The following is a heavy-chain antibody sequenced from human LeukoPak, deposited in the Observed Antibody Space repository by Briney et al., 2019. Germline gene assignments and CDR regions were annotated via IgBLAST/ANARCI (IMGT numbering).Heavy chain of an antibody. V-gene: IGHV3-48*03. CDR2: ISSSGSTV. D-gene: IGHD3-16*02. Sequence: PGGSLRLSCAASGFTFSSYEMNWVRQAPGKGLEWFSYISSSGSTVYYADSVKGRFTISRDNAKNSLYLQMNSLKAEDTAVYYCASYMFWGVIGFDYWGQGTLVTVSS. J-gene: IGHJ4*02. CDR1: GFTFSSYE. CDR3: ASYMFWGVIGFDY.